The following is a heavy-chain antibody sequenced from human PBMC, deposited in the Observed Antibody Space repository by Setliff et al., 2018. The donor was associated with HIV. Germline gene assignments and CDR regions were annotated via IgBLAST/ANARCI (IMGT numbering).Heavy chain of an antibody. Sequence: GGSLRLSCIASGFSFNNYYMTWVRQAPGKGLEWVGNIKSDGTEKNYADSVRGRFTISRDNTKNSLYLQMDGLRVEDTAVYYCAKDRLLDGSSWYYLDYWGQGTLVTVSS. D-gene: IGHD6-13*01. CDR2: IKSDGTEK. V-gene: IGHV3-7*01. CDR1: GFSFNNYY. J-gene: IGHJ4*02. CDR3: AKDRLLDGSSWYYLDY.